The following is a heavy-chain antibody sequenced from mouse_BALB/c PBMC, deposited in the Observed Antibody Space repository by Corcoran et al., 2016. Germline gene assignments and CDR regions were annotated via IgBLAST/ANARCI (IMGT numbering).Heavy chain of an antibody. CDR3: AIRRPPVDV. CDR2: ISYDGSN. J-gene: IGHJ1*01. Sequence: DVQLQESGPGLVKPSQSLSLTCSVTGYSITSGYYWNWIRQFPGNKLEWMGYISYDGSNNYNPSLKNRISITRDTSKNQFFLKLNSVTTEDTATYYCAIRRPPVDVWGAGTTVTVSS. D-gene: IGHD1-2*01. CDR1: GYSITSGYY. V-gene: IGHV3-6*02.